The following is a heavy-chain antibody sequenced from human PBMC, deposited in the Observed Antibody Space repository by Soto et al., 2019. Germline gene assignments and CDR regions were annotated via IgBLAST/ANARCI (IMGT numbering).Heavy chain of an antibody. V-gene: IGHV4-39*01. D-gene: IGHD5-12*01. Sequence: QLQLQESGPGLVKPSETLSLTCTVSGGSISSSSYYWGWIRQPPGKGLEWIGSIYYSGSTYYNPTLTSRVTISVDASKTQFPLKPTSVTAADSAVYYWARHTPAITISDHWCQGTLVSVSS. CDR2: IYYSGST. CDR3: ARHTPAITISDH. J-gene: IGHJ4*02. CDR1: GGSISSSSYY.